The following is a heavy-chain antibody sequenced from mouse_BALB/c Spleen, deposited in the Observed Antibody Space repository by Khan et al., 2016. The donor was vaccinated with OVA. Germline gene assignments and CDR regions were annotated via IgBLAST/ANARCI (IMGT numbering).Heavy chain of an antibody. CDR1: GYTFTSYW. D-gene: IGHD2-10*02. Sequence: QVQLQQPGAELVKPGDSVKLSCKASGYTFTSYWMHWVKQRPGQGLDWIGYINPSDGRTHYNDQFKNKATLTVDKSSSTASMQLSSLTSEDSAVYYYARGGYGSLAYWGQGTLVTVSA. CDR3: ARGGYGSLAY. CDR2: INPSDGRT. J-gene: IGHJ3*01. V-gene: IGHV1S81*02.